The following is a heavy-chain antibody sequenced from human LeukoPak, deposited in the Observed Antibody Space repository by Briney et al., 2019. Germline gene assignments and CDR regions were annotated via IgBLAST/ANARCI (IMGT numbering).Heavy chain of an antibody. CDR1: GYTFTSYY. CDR2: INPSGGST. J-gene: IGHJ4*02. D-gene: IGHD3-10*01. CDR3: ARDSTMVRGVTYYFDY. Sequence: GASVKVSCKASGYTFTSYYIHWVRQAPGQGLEWMGIINPSGGSTSYAQKFQGRVTITRDTSASTAYMELSSLRSEDTAVYYCARDSTMVRGVTYYFDYWGQGTLVTVSS. V-gene: IGHV1-46*01.